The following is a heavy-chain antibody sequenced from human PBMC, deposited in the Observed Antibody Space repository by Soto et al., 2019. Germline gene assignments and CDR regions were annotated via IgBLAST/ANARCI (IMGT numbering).Heavy chain of an antibody. J-gene: IGHJ6*02. Sequence: QVQLQESGPGLVKHSETLSLTCTISGGPMSNCYCSWFRQPPGQGLEWIGYMGYNGYTRYNPSLRSRVTISLDTSKNQFSLNLSSVTAADTALYYCARQGFGELHGLVDVWGQGTTVTVSS. CDR3: ARQGFGELHGLVDV. CDR1: GGPMSNCY. CDR2: MGYNGYT. V-gene: IGHV4-59*08. D-gene: IGHD3-10*01.